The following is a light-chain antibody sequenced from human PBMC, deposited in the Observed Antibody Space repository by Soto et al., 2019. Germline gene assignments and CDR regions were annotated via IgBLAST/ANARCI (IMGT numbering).Light chain of an antibody. V-gene: IGKV3-15*01. Sequence: EIVMTQSPATLSVSPGEGVTLSCRASQSIIDNLAWYQQKPGQTPRLLIYDVYSRASGIPTRFSGSSSGTDYSLTISSLQSEDSAVYYCQQEFDWPLTFGGGTNVEI. CDR3: QQEFDWPLT. J-gene: IGKJ4*01. CDR1: QSIIDN. CDR2: DVY.